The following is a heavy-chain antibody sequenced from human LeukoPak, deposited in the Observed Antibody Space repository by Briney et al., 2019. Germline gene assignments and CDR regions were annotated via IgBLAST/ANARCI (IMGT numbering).Heavy chain of an antibody. CDR3: ARHGVLRFLPGDAFDI. V-gene: IGHV4-4*09. D-gene: IGHD3-3*01. Sequence: SETLSLTCTVSGGSISSYYWSWIRQPPGKGLEWIGYIYTSRSTNYNPSLKSRVTISVDTSKNQFSLKLSSVTAADTAVYYYARHGVLRFLPGDAFDIWGQGTMVTVSS. CDR2: IYTSRST. CDR1: GGSISSYY. J-gene: IGHJ3*02.